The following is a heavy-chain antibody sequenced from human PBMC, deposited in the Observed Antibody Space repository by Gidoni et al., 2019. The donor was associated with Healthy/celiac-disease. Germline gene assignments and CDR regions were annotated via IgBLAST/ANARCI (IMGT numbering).Heavy chain of an antibody. CDR2: ISYDGSNK. CDR1: GFTFSSYA. Sequence: QVQLVESGGGVVQPGRSLRLSCAASGFTFSSYAMRWVRQAPGKGLEWVAVISYDGSNKYYADSVKGRFTISRDNSKNTLYLQMNSLRAEDTAVYYCARAPVPYGDYVGYWFDPWGQGTLVTVSS. D-gene: IGHD4-17*01. J-gene: IGHJ5*02. CDR3: ARAPVPYGDYVGYWFDP. V-gene: IGHV3-30-3*01.